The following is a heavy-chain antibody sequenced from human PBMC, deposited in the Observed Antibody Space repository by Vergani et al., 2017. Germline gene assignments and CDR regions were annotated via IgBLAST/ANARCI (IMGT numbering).Heavy chain of an antibody. D-gene: IGHD3-16*01. J-gene: IGHJ6*02. CDR1: GYNFDIYW. Sequence: EMQLVQSGAEVRKPGESVKISCRTSGYNFDIYWIGWVRQMPGKGLEWMVIVYPADSDTRYSPSFKGQVTVSADKSTSTAFLDWSGLKVTDTAIYYCARHARYSDVTGNYVYYGMDVWGQGTSVIVSS. CDR2: VYPADSDT. CDR3: ARHARYSDVTGNYVYYGMDV. V-gene: IGHV5-51*01.